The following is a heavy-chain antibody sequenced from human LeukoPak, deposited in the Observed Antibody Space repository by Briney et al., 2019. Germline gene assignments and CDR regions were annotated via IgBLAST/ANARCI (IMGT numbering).Heavy chain of an antibody. V-gene: IGHV3-7*01. CDR2: IDKEGNER. D-gene: IGHD2-2*01. CDR1: GDTFRNYW. Sequence: GSLRLSCAVSGDTFRNYWMSWVRPAPGKGLEWAANIDKEGNERSYVASVKGRFTISRDNAKNSLSLQMNSLRAEDTAVYYCARGRCSSTSCFFDYWGQGTLVTVSS. CDR3: ARGRCSSTSCFFDY. J-gene: IGHJ4*02.